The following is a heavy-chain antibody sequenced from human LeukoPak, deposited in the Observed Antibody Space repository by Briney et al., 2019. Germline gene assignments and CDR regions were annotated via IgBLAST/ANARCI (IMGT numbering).Heavy chain of an antibody. Sequence: PGVSLRLSCAASGFTFSNYWMSWVRQARGKGLEWVANIKQDGSEKYYVDSVKGRFTISRDNAKNPLYLQMNSLRAEDTAVYYCARDPTIFGVVIVPDYWGQGTLVTVSS. D-gene: IGHD3-3*01. CDR1: GFTFSNYW. V-gene: IGHV3-7*01. J-gene: IGHJ4*02. CDR3: ARDPTIFGVVIVPDY. CDR2: IKQDGSEK.